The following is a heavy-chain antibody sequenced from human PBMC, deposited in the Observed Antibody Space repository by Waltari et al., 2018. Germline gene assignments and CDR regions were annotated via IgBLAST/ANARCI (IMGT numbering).Heavy chain of an antibody. CDR3: ASPYSSSWYWYFEL. V-gene: IGHV3-48*01. J-gene: IGHJ2*01. CDR1: GFTFSSYS. CDR2: ISSSSSTI. Sequence: EVQLVESGGGLVQPGGSLRLSCAASGFTFSSYSMTLFRPAPGKGLEWVSYISSSSSTIYYADSVKGRFTISRDNAKNSLYLQMNSLRAEDTAVYYCASPYSSSWYWYFELWGRGTLVTVSS. D-gene: IGHD6-13*01.